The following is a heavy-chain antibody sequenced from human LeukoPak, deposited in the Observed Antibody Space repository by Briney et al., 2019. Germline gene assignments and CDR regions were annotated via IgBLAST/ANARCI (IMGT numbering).Heavy chain of an antibody. Sequence: GRSLRLSCAASGFTFSSYGMHWVRQAPGKGLEWVAVISYDGSNKYYADSVKGRFTISRDNSKNTLYLQMNSLRAEDTAVYYCARGLSIAWGQGTLVTVSS. CDR1: GFTFSSYG. D-gene: IGHD6-6*01. V-gene: IGHV3-30*03. CDR3: ARGLSIA. CDR2: ISYDGSNK. J-gene: IGHJ5*02.